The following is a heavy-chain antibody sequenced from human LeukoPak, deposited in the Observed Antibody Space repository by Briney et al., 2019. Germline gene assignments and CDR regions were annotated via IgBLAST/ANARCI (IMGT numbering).Heavy chain of an antibody. CDR3: ASLLGRDPYYYYMDV. V-gene: IGHV1-18*01. CDR1: GYTFTSYG. J-gene: IGHJ6*03. Sequence: GASVKVYCKASGYTFTSYGISWVRQAPGQGLEWMGWISAYNGNTNYAQKLQGRVTMTTDTSTSTAYMELRSLRSDDTAVYCCASLLGRDPYYYYMDVWGKGTTVTVSS. CDR2: ISAYNGNT.